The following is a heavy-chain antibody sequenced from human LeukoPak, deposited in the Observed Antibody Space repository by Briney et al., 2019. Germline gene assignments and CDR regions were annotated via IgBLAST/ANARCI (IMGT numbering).Heavy chain of an antibody. V-gene: IGHV5-51*01. CDR1: GDRFTSYW. J-gene: IGHJ2*01. Sequence: GESLKISCKVSGDRFTSYWIGWVRQMPGKGLECMGTIYPGDSDTRYSPSFQGQVTISADKSINTAYLQWSSLKAPDTAMYYCARHRGGNGWYFDLWGRGTLVIVSS. CDR3: ARHRGGNGWYFDL. D-gene: IGHD2-15*01. CDR2: IYPGDSDT.